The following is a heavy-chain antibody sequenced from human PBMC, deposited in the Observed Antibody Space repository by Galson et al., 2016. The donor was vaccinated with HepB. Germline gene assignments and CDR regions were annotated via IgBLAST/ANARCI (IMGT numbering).Heavy chain of an antibody. V-gene: IGHV1-3*01. J-gene: IGHJ4*02. Sequence: SVKVSCKASGYSFTSYAMHWVRQAPGQGLEWMGVINGSNGATYYSQSFQGRVTITSDTSASTAYMDLSSLRSEDTAVFYCAMAFYSSGWSPDYWGQGTLVTVSS. CDR1: GYSFTSYA. CDR2: INGSNGAT. CDR3: AMAFYSSGWSPDY. D-gene: IGHD6-19*01.